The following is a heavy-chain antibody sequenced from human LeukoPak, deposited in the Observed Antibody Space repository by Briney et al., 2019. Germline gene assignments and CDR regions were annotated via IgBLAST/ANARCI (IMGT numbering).Heavy chain of an antibody. Sequence: PSETLSLTCTVSGGSITSYYWSWIRQPPGKGLEWIGYIYYSGSTNYNPSLKSRVTISVDTSKNQFSLKPSSVTAADTAVYYCARGGVNYKIAGPWGQGALVTVSS. CDR3: ARGGVNYKIAGP. D-gene: IGHD3-10*01. CDR1: GGSITSYY. J-gene: IGHJ5*02. CDR2: IYYSGST. V-gene: IGHV4-59*01.